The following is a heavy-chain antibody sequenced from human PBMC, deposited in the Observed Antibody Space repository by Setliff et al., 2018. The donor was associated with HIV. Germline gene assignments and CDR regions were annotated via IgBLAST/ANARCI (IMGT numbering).Heavy chain of an antibody. J-gene: IGHJ3*02. D-gene: IGHD3-10*01. V-gene: IGHV4-4*07. Sequence: ASETLSLPCTVSGGSISSYYWSWIRQPAGKGLEWIGRIYTSGSTNYNPSLKSRVTMSVDTSKSQFSLKLSSVTAADTAVYYCARDRWFGEPDAFDIWGQGTMVTVSS. CDR3: ARDRWFGEPDAFDI. CDR1: GGSISSYY. CDR2: IYTSGST.